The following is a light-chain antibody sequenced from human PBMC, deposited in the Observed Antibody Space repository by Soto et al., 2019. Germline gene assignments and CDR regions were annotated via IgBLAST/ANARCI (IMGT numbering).Light chain of an antibody. CDR1: SSDVGGYNY. CDR3: SSYTSSSSWV. J-gene: IGLJ3*02. CDR2: DVS. Sequence: QSALTQPASVSGSPGQSITISCTGTSSDVGGYNYVSWYQQYPGKAPKLMIYDVSNRPSGVSNRFSGSKSDNTASLTISGLQAEDEADYYCSSYTSSSSWVFGGGTKVTVL. V-gene: IGLV2-14*03.